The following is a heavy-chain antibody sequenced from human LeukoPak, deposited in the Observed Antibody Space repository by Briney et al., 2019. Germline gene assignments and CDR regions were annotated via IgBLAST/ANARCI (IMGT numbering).Heavy chain of an antibody. Sequence: PSQTLSLTCTVSSGSISSGGYYWSWIRQHPGKGLEWIGYIYYSGSTYYNPSLKSRVTISVDTSKNQFSLKLSSVTAADTAVYYCARGLVVVVPAAIRYYYYMDVWGKGTTVTVSS. D-gene: IGHD2-2*02. CDR1: SGSISSGGYY. CDR2: IYYSGST. CDR3: ARGLVVVVPAAIRYYYYMDV. J-gene: IGHJ6*03. V-gene: IGHV4-31*03.